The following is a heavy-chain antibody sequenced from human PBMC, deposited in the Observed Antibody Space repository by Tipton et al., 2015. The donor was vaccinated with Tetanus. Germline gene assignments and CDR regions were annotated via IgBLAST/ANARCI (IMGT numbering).Heavy chain of an antibody. CDR2: IYFNGTA. D-gene: IGHD3-9*01. V-gene: IGHV4-61*01. CDR3: ARATEHDTMTGYDN. J-gene: IGHJ4*02. CDR1: GASARSEKYY. Sequence: PGLVKPSETLSLTCLVSGASARSEKYYWSWIRQPPGKGLEWIGYIYFNGTAKYNPSLKSRLTISVDASKKQLSLKLTSVTAADTAVYYCARATEHDTMTGYDNWGPGTQVTVSS.